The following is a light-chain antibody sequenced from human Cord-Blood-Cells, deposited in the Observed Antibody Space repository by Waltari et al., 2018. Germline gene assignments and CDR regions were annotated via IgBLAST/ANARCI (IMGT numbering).Light chain of an antibody. CDR3: QVWDSSSDHVV. Sequence: SYVLTQPPSVSVAPGKTARITCGGNNIGRKSVHWYQQKPGQAPVLVIYYDSDRPSGLPERFSGSNSGNTATLTISRVESGDEADYYCQVWDSSSDHVVFGGGTKLTVL. J-gene: IGLJ2*01. CDR2: YDS. CDR1: NIGRKS. V-gene: IGLV3-21*04.